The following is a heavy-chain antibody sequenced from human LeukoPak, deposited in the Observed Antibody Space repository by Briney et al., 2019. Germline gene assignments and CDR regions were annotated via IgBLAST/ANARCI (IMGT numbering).Heavy chain of an antibody. CDR2: INSDGSEG. D-gene: IGHD6-6*01. Sequence: GGSLRLSCAVPGFTFSGFWMSWSRQAPGKGLEWVASINSDGSEGYYADVVKGRFTISRDNAKNSLYLQINSLRAEDTAVYYCARSSYSSSSSVWGQGTMVTVSS. CDR1: GFTFSGFW. CDR3: ARSSYSSSSSV. V-gene: IGHV3-7*03. J-gene: IGHJ3*01.